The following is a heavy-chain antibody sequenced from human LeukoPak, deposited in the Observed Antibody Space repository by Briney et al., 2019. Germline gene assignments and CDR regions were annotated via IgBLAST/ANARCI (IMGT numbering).Heavy chain of an antibody. V-gene: IGHV1-18*01. CDR2: ISAYNGNT. CDR3: ARGGGSGWSWVYYYMDV. CDR1: GYTFTSYG. D-gene: IGHD6-19*01. Sequence: ASVKVSCKASGYTFTSYGISWVRQAPGQGLEWMGWISAYNGNTNYAQKLQGRVTMTTDTSTNTAYMELRSLRADDTAVYYCARGGGSGWSWVYYYMDVWGKGTTVTVSS. J-gene: IGHJ6*03.